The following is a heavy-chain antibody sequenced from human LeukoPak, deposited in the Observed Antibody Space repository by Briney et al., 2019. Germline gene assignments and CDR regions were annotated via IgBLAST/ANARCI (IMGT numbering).Heavy chain of an antibody. Sequence: GALVKVSCKASGYTFTGYYMHWVRQAPGQGLEWMGWINPNSGGTNYAQKFQGRVTMTRDTSISTAYMELSRLRSDDTAVYYCARQFYDFWSGYYTRGFDYWGQGTLVTVSS. V-gene: IGHV1-2*02. D-gene: IGHD3-3*01. CDR2: INPNSGGT. CDR1: GYTFTGYY. CDR3: ARQFYDFWSGYYTRGFDY. J-gene: IGHJ4*02.